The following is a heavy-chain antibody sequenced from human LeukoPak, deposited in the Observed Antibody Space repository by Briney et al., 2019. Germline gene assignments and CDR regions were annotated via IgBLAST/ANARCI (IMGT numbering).Heavy chain of an antibody. J-gene: IGHJ4*02. D-gene: IGHD1-26*01. CDR2: IRYDGSNI. CDR3: AKDSFAYSGSPFDD. V-gene: IGHV3-30*02. CDR1: GYTFSSYG. Sequence: PGGSLRLSCAASGYTFSSYGMHWVRQAPGKGLEGVAFIRYDGSNIYSADSVKGRFTISRDISKHTLYLKMNSLRAEDTAVYYCAKDSFAYSGSPFDDWGQGSLVTVSS.